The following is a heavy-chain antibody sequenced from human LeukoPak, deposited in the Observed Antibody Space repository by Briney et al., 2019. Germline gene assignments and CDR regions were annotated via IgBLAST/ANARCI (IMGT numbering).Heavy chain of an antibody. D-gene: IGHD4-23*01. J-gene: IGHJ4*02. CDR1: GFTFSSYA. Sequence: GGSLRLSCAVSGFTFSSYAMHWVRQAPGKGLEWVAVISYDGSNKYYADSVKGRFTISRDNAKNSLYLQMNSLRAEDTAVYYCARLIYGGNSLDYWGQGTLVTVSS. CDR3: ARLIYGGNSLDY. CDR2: ISYDGSNK. V-gene: IGHV3-30-3*01.